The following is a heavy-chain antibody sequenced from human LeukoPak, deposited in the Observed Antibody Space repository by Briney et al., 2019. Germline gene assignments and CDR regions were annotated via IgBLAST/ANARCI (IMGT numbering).Heavy chain of an antibody. J-gene: IGHJ6*03. Sequence: GGSLRLSCAASGFTFSSYAMSWVRQPPGKGLEWVSAISGSGGSTYYADSVKGRFTISRDNSKNTLYLQMNSLRAEDTAVYYCASATIFGVVMTYYYYMDVWGKGTTVTVSS. CDR2: ISGSGGST. CDR3: ASATIFGVVMTYYYYMDV. CDR1: GFTFSSYA. D-gene: IGHD3-3*01. V-gene: IGHV3-23*01.